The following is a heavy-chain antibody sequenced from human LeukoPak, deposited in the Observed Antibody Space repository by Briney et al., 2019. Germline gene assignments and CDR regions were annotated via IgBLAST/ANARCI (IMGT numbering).Heavy chain of an antibody. V-gene: IGHV4-59*08. CDR3: ARQKSLLYSSGWYQGFDY. D-gene: IGHD6-19*01. Sequence: PSETLSLTCTVSGGSISSYYWRWIRQPPGKGLEWIGYIYYSGSTNYNPSLKSRVTISVDTSKNQFSLKLSSVTAADTAVYYCARQKSLLYSSGWYQGFDYWGQGTLVTVSS. CDR2: IYYSGST. J-gene: IGHJ4*02. CDR1: GGSISSYY.